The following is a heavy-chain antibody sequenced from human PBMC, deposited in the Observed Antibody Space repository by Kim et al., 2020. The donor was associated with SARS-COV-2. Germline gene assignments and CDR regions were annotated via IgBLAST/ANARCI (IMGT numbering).Heavy chain of an antibody. CDR3: ARSRGGQIGLFDY. J-gene: IGHJ4*02. CDR2: IYSGGSST. Sequence: GGSLRLSCAASGFTFSSYAMSWVRQAPGKGLEWVSVIYSGGSSTYYADSVKDRFTISRDNSKNTLYLQMNSLRAEDTAVYYCARSRGGQIGLFDYWGQGTLVTVSS. V-gene: IGHV3-23*03. CDR1: GFTFSSYA. D-gene: IGHD2-15*01.